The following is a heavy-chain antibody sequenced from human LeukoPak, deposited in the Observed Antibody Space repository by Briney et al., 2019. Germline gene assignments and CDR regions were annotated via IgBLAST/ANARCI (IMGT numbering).Heavy chain of an antibody. Sequence: PGGSLRLSCAASGFTFSSYSMNWVRQAPGKGLEWVSYISSSSSTIYYADSVKGRFTISRDNAKNSLYLQMNSLRAEDTAVYYCARDWEGAGVPGAFDIWGQGTMVTVSS. CDR3: ARDWEGAGVPGAFDI. V-gene: IGHV3-48*04. J-gene: IGHJ3*02. CDR1: GFTFSSYS. CDR2: ISSSSSTI. D-gene: IGHD1-26*01.